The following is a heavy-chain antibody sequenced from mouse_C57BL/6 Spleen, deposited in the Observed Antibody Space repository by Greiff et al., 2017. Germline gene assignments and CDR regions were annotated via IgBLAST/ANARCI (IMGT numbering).Heavy chain of an antibody. CDR1: GYAFSSSW. J-gene: IGHJ2*01. CDR2: IYPGDGDT. CDR3: ARNPSTVVAYYFDY. Sequence: QVQLQQSGPELVKPGASVKISCKASGYAFSSSWMNWVKQRPGKGLEWIGRIYPGDGDTNYNGKFKGKATLTADKSSSTAYMQLSSLTSEDSAVYFCARNPSTVVAYYFDYWGQGTTLTVSS. V-gene: IGHV1-82*01. D-gene: IGHD1-1*01.